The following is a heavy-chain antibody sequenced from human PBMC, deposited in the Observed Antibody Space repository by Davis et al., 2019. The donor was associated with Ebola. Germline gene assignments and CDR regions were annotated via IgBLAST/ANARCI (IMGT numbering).Heavy chain of an antibody. J-gene: IGHJ6*04. V-gene: IGHV1-3*01. CDR2: INPHNGNT. D-gene: IGHD6-19*01. CDR3: ARVRYSSGWMRPSYGMDV. Sequence: AASVKVSCKASGYIFTNYAMHWVRQAPGQRLEWMGWINPHNGNTNYAQNVQGRVTMTTDTSTSTAYMEVGSLRSDDTAVYYCARVRYSSGWMRPSYGMDVWGKGTTVTVSS. CDR1: GYIFTNYA.